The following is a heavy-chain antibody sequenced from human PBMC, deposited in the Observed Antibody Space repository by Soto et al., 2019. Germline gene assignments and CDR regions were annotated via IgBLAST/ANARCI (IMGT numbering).Heavy chain of an antibody. D-gene: IGHD1-26*01. CDR1: GGSISSSNW. CDR3: ARRESSGMVVGAILK. CDR2: IYHSGST. V-gene: IGHV4-4*02. Sequence: PSETLSLTCAVSGGSISSSNWWSCVRQPPGKGLEWIGEIYHSGSTNYNPSLKSRVTISVDKSKNQFSLKLSSVTAADTAVYYCARRESSGMVVGAILKWGQGTLVTVSS. J-gene: IGHJ4*02.